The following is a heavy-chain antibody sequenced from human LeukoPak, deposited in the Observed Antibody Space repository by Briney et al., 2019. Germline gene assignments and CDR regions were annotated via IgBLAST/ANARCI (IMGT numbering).Heavy chain of an antibody. V-gene: IGHV3-30*18. J-gene: IGHJ4*02. CDR3: AKGLEQWLVLDY. Sequence: GGSLRHSCAASGFTFRNYGMHGVRQAPGKGLEWVALISYDGSHKYYADSVKGRFTISRDNSKDTLYLQMNSLRVEDTAVYYCAKGLEQWLVLDYWGQGTLVTVSS. D-gene: IGHD6-19*01. CDR2: ISYDGSHK. CDR1: GFTFRNYG.